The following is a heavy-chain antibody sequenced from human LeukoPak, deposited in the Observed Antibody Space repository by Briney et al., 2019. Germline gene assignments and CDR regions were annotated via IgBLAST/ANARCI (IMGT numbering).Heavy chain of an antibody. CDR1: GFTFSSYD. D-gene: IGHD6-19*01. CDR2: IGTAGDT. CDR3: AREIAVAGFDY. Sequence: TGGSLRLSCAASGFTFSSYDMHWVSQATGKGLEWVSAIGTAGDTCYPGSVKGRFTISRENANNSLYLQMNSLRAEDTAVYYCAREIAVAGFDYWGQGTLVTVSS. J-gene: IGHJ4*02. V-gene: IGHV3-13*01.